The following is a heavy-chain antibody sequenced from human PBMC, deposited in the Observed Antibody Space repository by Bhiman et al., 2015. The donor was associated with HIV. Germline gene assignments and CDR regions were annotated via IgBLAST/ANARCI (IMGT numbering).Heavy chain of an antibody. CDR2: ISWNSASI. CDR3: AKASSWRHTSYYFDY. J-gene: IGHJ4*02. CDR1: GFTFSSYN. D-gene: IGHD6-13*01. Sequence: EVQLVESGGGLVQPGGSLRLSCAASGFTFSSYNMNWVRQAPGKGLEWVSGISWNSASIGYADSVKGRFTISRYNAKNSLHLQMNNLRPEDTALYYCAKASSWRHTSYYFDYWGQGTLVTVPS. V-gene: IGHV3-9*01.